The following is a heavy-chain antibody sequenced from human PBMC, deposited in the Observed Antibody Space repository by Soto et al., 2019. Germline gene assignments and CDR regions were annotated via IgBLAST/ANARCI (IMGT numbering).Heavy chain of an antibody. D-gene: IGHD3-16*01. Sequence: DSVKVSCRASGCTVIRAGITWVRQAPGQGLEWMGWISPYNDYTIYAQKLQGRVTMTTDTSTRTVYLDLRSLKSDDTAVYYCARGGYYDNTWGKLSHYGLDVWGQGTSVTVS. CDR3: ARGGYYDNTWGKLSHYGLDV. V-gene: IGHV1-18*01. CDR2: ISPYNDYT. J-gene: IGHJ6*02. CDR1: GCTVIRAG.